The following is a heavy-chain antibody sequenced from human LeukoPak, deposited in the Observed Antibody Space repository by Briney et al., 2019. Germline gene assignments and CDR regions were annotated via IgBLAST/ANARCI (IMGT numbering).Heavy chain of an antibody. CDR1: GGSISSGVYY. CDR2: IYYSGST. Sequence: SETLSLTCTVSGGSISSGVYYWSWIRQHPGKGLEWIGYIYYSGSTYYNPSLKSRVTISVDTSKNQFSLKLSSVTAADTAVYYCASTSSGYYPTIDYWGQGTLVTVSS. D-gene: IGHD3-22*01. CDR3: ASTSSGYYPTIDY. J-gene: IGHJ4*02. V-gene: IGHV4-31*03.